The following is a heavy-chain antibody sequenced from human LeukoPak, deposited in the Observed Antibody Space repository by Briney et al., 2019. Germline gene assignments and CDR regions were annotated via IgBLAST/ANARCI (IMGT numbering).Heavy chain of an antibody. CDR2: IKQGGTDK. D-gene: IGHD5-18*01. CDR3: ARAPYSYPFFDY. Sequence: PGGSLRLSCAASGFTFSSYGMSWVRQAPGRGLEWVADIKQGGTDKYYVDSVKGRFTISRDNAKNSLYLQMNSLRAEDTAVYYCARAPYSYPFFDYWGQGTLVTVSS. J-gene: IGHJ4*02. CDR1: GFTFSSYG. V-gene: IGHV3-7*04.